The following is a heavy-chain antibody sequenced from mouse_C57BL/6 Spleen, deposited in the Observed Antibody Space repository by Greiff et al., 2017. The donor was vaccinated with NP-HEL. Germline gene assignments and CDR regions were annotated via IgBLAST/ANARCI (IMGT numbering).Heavy chain of an antibody. Sequence: QVQLQQPGAELVRPGSSVKLSCKASGYTFTSYWMHWVKQRPIQGLEWIGNIDPSDSETHYNQKFKDKATLTVDKSSGTAYMQLSSLTSEDSAVYYCASLMVTSGIDYWGQGTTLTVSS. D-gene: IGHD2-2*01. CDR2: IDPSDSET. J-gene: IGHJ2*01. V-gene: IGHV1-52*01. CDR3: ASLMVTSGIDY. CDR1: GYTFTSYW.